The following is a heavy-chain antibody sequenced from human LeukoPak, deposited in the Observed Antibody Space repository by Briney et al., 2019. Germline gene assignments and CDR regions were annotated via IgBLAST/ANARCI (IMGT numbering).Heavy chain of an antibody. CDR2: ISGSGRYI. J-gene: IGHJ4*02. V-gene: IGHV3-21*01. D-gene: IGHD5-12*01. Sequence: GGSLRLSCAASGFTFSSYSMNWVRQAPGKGLEWVSSISGSGRYIYYADSVKGRFTISRDNAKNSLYLQMNSLRAEDTAVYYCARDRLDIVATIRAFDYWGQGTLVTVSS. CDR3: ARDRLDIVATIRAFDY. CDR1: GFTFSSYS.